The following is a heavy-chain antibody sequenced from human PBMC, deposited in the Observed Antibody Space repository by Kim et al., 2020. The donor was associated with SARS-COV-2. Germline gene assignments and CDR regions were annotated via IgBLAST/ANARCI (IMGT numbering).Heavy chain of an antibody. V-gene: IGHV1-8*01. CDR3: SFCYGSGSYYKSYYYYGMDG. J-gene: IGHJ6*04. D-gene: IGHD3-10*01. CDR1: GYTFTSYD. Sequence: VSVKVSCKASGYTFTSYDINWVRQATGQGLEWMGWMNPNSGNTGYAQKFQGRVTMTRNTSISTAYMELSSLRSEDTAVYYCSFCYGSGSYYKSYYYYGMDGGGKGTTVTVSS. CDR2: MNPNSGNT.